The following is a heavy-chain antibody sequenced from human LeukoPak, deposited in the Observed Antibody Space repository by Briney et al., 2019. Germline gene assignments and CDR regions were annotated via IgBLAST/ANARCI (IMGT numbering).Heavy chain of an antibody. CDR1: GFTFSSYA. CDR3: AKDPKDYYYMDV. CDR2: ISGSGGST. Sequence: PGGSLRLSCAASGFTFSSYAMSWVRQAPGKGLEWVSAISGSGGSTYYADSVKGRFTISRDNSKNTLYLQMNSLSAEDTAVYYCAKDPKDYYYMDVWGKGTTVTVSS. V-gene: IGHV3-23*01. J-gene: IGHJ6*03.